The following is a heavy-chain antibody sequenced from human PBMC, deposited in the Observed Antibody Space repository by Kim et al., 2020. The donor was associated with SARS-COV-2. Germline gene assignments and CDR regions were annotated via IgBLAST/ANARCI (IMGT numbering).Heavy chain of an antibody. V-gene: IGHV4-59*08. J-gene: IGHJ4*02. Sequence: SETLSPTCTVSGGSISSYYWSWIRQPPGKGLEWIGYIYYSGSTNYNPSLKSRVTISVDTSKNQFSLKLSSVTAADTAVYYCARLTYDRTPRQQLAHFDYWGQGTLVTVSS. D-gene: IGHD6-13*01. CDR3: ARLTYDRTPRQQLAHFDY. CDR2: IYYSGST. CDR1: GGSISSYY.